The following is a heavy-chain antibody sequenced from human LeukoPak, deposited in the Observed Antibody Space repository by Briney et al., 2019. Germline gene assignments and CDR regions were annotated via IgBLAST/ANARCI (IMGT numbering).Heavy chain of an antibody. V-gene: IGHV4-34*01. J-gene: IGHJ4*02. CDR2: INHSGST. CDR1: GGSFSGYY. D-gene: IGHD3-3*01. Sequence: SETLSLTCAVYGGSFSGYYWSWIRQPPGKGLEWIGEINHSGSTNYNPSLKSRVTMSVDTSKNQFSLKLSSVTAADTAVYYCACYDFWSGVWGQGTLVTVSS. CDR3: ACYDFWSGV.